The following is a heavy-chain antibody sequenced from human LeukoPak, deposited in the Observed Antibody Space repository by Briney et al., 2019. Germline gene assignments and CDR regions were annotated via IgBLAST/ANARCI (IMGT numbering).Heavy chain of an antibody. CDR1: GFTFSSYG. D-gene: IGHD3-16*01. V-gene: IGHV3-30*02. CDR2: IRYDGSNK. CDR3: AKGGSNVEVHLDY. J-gene: IGHJ4*02. Sequence: PGGSLRLSCAASGFTFSSYGMHWVRQAPGKGLEWVAFIRYDGSNKYYADSVKGRFTISRDNSKNTLYLQMNSLRAEDTAVYYCAKGGSNVEVHLDYWGQGTLVTVSS.